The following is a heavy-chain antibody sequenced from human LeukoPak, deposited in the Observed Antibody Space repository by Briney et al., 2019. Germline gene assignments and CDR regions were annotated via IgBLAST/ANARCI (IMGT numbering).Heavy chain of an antibody. V-gene: IGHV1-69*04. CDR3: AREDEDIVVVPAAFAWWFDP. CDR2: IIPIFGIA. CDR1: GGSFSSYA. J-gene: IGHJ5*02. Sequence: SVKVSCKASGGSFSSYAISWVRQAPGQGLEWMGRIIPIFGIANYAQKFQGRVTITADKSTSTAYMELSSLRSEDTAVYYCAREDEDIVVVPAAFAWWFDPWGQGTLVTVSS. D-gene: IGHD2-2*01.